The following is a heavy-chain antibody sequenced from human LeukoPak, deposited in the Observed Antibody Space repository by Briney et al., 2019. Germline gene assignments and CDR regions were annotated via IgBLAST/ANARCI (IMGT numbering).Heavy chain of an antibody. J-gene: IGHJ5*02. CDR3: ARASQQLVHWFDP. Sequence: SETLSLTCAVYGGSFSGYYWSWIRQPPGKRLEWIGEIYHSGSTNYNPSLKSRVTISVDKSKNQFSLKLSSVTAADTAVYYCARASQQLVHWFDPWGQGTLVTVSS. D-gene: IGHD6-13*01. CDR2: IYHSGST. CDR1: GGSFSGYY. V-gene: IGHV4-34*01.